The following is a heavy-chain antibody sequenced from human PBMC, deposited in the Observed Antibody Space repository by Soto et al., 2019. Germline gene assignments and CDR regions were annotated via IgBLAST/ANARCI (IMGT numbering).Heavy chain of an antibody. CDR2: IDPSGGST. Sequence: ASVKVSCKASGYTFTSYYMHWVRQAPGQGLEWMGIIDPSGGSTSYAQKFQGRVTMTRDTSTSTVYMELSSLRSEDTAVYYCARDHRQQLVLNYWGQGTLVTVSS. J-gene: IGHJ4*02. D-gene: IGHD6-13*01. V-gene: IGHV1-46*03. CDR1: GYTFTSYY. CDR3: ARDHRQQLVLNY.